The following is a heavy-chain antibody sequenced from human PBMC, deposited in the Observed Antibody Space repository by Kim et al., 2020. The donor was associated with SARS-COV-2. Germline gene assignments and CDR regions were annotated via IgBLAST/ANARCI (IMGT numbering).Heavy chain of an antibody. CDR3: ARDIVAGMDV. CDR2: IKQDGSGI. Sequence: GGSLRLSCVASGFTFSSHWMSWVRQAPGKGLEWVANIKQDGSGIYYVDSVKGRFTISRDNAKDSLYLQMNSLRAEDTAVYYCARDIVAGMDVWGQGTTVT. D-gene: IGHD5-12*01. CDR1: GFTFSSHW. J-gene: IGHJ6*02. V-gene: IGHV3-7*01.